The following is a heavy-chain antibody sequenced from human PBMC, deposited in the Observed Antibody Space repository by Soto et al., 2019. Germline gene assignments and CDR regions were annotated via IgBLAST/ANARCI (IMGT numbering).Heavy chain of an antibody. V-gene: IGHV4-61*01. CDR2: IYYSGST. J-gene: IGHJ4*02. CDR1: CGSVISGSYY. Sequence: SETLSLTCTFSCGSVISGSYYWSWIRQPPGKGLEWIGYIYYSGSTNYNPSLKSRVTISVDTSKNQFSLKLSSVTAADAAVYYCARGPVAGGFDYWGQGTLVTVSS. D-gene: IGHD3-10*01. CDR3: ARGPVAGGFDY.